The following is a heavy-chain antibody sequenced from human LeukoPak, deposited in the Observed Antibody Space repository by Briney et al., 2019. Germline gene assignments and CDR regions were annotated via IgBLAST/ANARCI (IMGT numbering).Heavy chain of an antibody. CDR1: GFTFSSYG. CDR3: AKAGSPHYYDSSGYAMGFDI. J-gene: IGHJ3*02. D-gene: IGHD3-22*01. V-gene: IGHV3-30*02. Sequence: GGSLRLSCAASGFTFSSYGMHWVRQAPGKGLEWVAVIWYGGSNKYYADSVKGRFTISRDNSKNTLYLQMNSLRAEDTAVYYCAKAGSPHYYDSSGYAMGFDIWGQGTMVTVSS. CDR2: IWYGGSNK.